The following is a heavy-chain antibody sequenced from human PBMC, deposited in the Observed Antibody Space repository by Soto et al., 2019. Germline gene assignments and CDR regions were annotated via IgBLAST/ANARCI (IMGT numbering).Heavy chain of an antibody. CDR2: VFSDGKT. Sequence: EVQLVESGGGLIQPGGSLRLSCAASGLTVSSNYMSWVRQAPGKGLEWVAIVFSDGKTYHAESVKGRFTVSRDISKNTLGLQMNSLRAEATAVHYCDRGGFDSWGQGTLVTVSS. V-gene: IGHV3-53*01. CDR3: DRGGFDS. CDR1: GLTVSSNY. D-gene: IGHD3-22*01. J-gene: IGHJ4*02.